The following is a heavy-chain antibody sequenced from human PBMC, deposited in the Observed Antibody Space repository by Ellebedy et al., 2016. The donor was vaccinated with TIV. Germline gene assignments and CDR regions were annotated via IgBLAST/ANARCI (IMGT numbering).Heavy chain of an antibody. CDR3: ARGPRSSPATIDY. CDR1: GGTFSSYA. Sequence: SVKVSCKASGGTFSSYAISWVRQAPGQGLEWMGGIIPIFGTANYAQKFQGRVTITADESTSTAYMELSSLRSEDTAVYYCARGPRSSPATIDYWGQGTLVTVSS. D-gene: IGHD6-13*01. CDR2: IIPIFGTA. J-gene: IGHJ4*02. V-gene: IGHV1-69*13.